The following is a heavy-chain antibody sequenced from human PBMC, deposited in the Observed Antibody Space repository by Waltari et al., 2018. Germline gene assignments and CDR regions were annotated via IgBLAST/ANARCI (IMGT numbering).Heavy chain of an antibody. V-gene: IGHV3-23*01. CDR1: GFTLSNYV. CDR3: AKHSLYCSSTSCYLDYFDS. D-gene: IGHD2-2*01. J-gene: IGHJ4*02. CDR2: ISGTGGTT. Sequence: EVQLLESGGDLVQPGGSLRLTCAASGFTLSNYVMSWVRQASGKGREGVSGISGTGGTTYYAASVRGRFTISRDHSKNTLDLQLNSLRVEDTAFYYCAKHSLYCSSTSCYLDYFDSWGQGTLVTVSS.